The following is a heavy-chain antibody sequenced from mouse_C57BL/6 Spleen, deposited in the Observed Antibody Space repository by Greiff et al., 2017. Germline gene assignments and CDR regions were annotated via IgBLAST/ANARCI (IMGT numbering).Heavy chain of an antibody. D-gene: IGHD1-1*01. V-gene: IGHV5-6*01. Sequence: DVHLVESGGDLVKPGGSLKLSCAASGFTFSSYGMSWVRQTPDKRLEWVATISSGGSYTYYPDSVKGRFTISRDNAKNTLYLQMSSLKSEDTAMYYCASLTVVDGYFDYWGQGTTLTVSS. CDR3: ASLTVVDGYFDY. J-gene: IGHJ2*01. CDR2: ISSGGSYT. CDR1: GFTFSSYG.